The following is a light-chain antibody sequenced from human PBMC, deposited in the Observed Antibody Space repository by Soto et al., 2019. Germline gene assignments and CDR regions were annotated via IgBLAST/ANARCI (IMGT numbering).Light chain of an antibody. CDR1: QSIRSY. J-gene: IGKJ1*01. V-gene: IGKV1-39*01. Sequence: IQMTQSPSSLSASVGDRVTITCRASQSIRSYLNCYQQKPGNAPNLLIYAASGLQTGVPSRFSGSGSGTDFTLSISSLQREDFATYYCQQSYITPPGTFGQGTKVEIK. CDR2: AAS. CDR3: QQSYITPPGT.